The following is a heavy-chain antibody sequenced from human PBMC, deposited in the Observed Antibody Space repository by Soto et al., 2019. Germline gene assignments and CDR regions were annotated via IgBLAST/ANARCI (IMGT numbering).Heavy chain of an antibody. CDR1: GDTFSTYA. Sequence: QVQLVQSGDEVKKPGSSVKVSCKTSGDTFSTYAINWVRQAPGQGLEWMGGIIPIFGTANYAQKFQSRVTITSDRSTGTAYMELCRLRSEDTAVYFCARGGGSVVVAATPRGFDPWGQGTLVTVSS. J-gene: IGHJ5*02. CDR2: IIPIFGTA. CDR3: ARGGGSVVVAATPRGFDP. D-gene: IGHD2-15*01. V-gene: IGHV1-69*06.